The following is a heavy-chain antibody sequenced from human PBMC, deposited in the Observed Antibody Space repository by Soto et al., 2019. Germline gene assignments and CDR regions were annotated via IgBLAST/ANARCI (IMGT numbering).Heavy chain of an antibody. D-gene: IGHD4-17*01. CDR2: MNPNSGNT. CDR1: GYTFTSYD. V-gene: IGHV1-8*01. CDR3: ARDGGNKDDYPNIGFYYYYYYMDV. J-gene: IGHJ6*03. Sequence: ASVKVSCKASGYTFTSYDINWVRQATGQGLEWMGWMNPNSGNTGYAQKFQGRVTMTRNTSISTAYMELSSLRSEDTAVYYCARDGGNKDDYPNIGFYYYYYYMDVWGKGTTVTVSS.